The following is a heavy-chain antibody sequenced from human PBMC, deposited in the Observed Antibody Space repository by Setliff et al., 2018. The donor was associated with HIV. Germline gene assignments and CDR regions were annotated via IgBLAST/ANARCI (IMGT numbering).Heavy chain of an antibody. CDR3: AKPYYDISGYYFYYFDY. Sequence: SETLSLTCTVSGGSISSRSNYWGWIRQPPGKGLEWIGTIYYTGTTYYNPSLQSRVTLSVDTSKNQFSLKLSSVTAADTAFYYCAKPYYDISGYYFYYFDYWGQGTLVTASS. V-gene: IGHV4-39*01. CDR2: IYYTGTT. CDR1: GGSISSRSNY. J-gene: IGHJ4*02. D-gene: IGHD3-22*01.